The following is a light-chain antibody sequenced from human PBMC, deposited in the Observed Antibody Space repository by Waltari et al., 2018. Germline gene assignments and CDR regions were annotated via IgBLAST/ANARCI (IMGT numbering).Light chain of an antibody. CDR3: ATWDNSLSSPWV. Sequence: QSVLTQPPSASGTPGQTVPISRSGSSSNIGNNYVFWYQHLPGTAPKLLICRGDQRPSGVPDRFSGSKSGTSASLAISGLRSEDEGDYYCATWDNSLSSPWVFGGGTKVTVL. V-gene: IGLV1-47*01. CDR1: SSNIGNNY. CDR2: RGD. J-gene: IGLJ3*02.